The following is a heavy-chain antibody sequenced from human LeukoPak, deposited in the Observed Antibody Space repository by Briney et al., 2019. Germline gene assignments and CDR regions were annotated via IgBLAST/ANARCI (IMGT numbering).Heavy chain of an antibody. Sequence: SETLSLTCTVSGGSISSSSYYWSWIRQPAGKGLEWIGRIYTSGSTNYNPSLKSRVTISVDKSKNQFSLKLSSVTAADTAVYYCARESHISSCDSPWWYFDLWGRGTLVTVSS. J-gene: IGHJ2*01. CDR1: GGSISSSSYY. D-gene: IGHD6-6*01. CDR2: IYTSGST. V-gene: IGHV4-61*02. CDR3: ARESHISSCDSPWWYFDL.